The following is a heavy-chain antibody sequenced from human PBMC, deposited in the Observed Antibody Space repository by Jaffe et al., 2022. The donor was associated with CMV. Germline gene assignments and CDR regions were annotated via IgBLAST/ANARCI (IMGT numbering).Heavy chain of an antibody. CDR3: ATRDADTAMVH. CDR2: IYYSGST. V-gene: IGHV4-59*01. J-gene: IGHJ4*02. CDR1: GGSISSYY. D-gene: IGHD5-18*01. Sequence: QVQLQESGPGLVKPSETLSLTCTVSGGSISSYYWSWIRQPPGKGLEWIGYIYYSGSTNYNPSLKSRVTISVDTSKNQFSLKLSSVTAADTAVYYCATRDADTAMVHWGQGTLVTVSS.